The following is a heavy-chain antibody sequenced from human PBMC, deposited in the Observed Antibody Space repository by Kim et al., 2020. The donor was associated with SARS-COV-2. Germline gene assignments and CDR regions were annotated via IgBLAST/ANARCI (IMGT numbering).Heavy chain of an antibody. CDR2: IIPIFGTA. J-gene: IGHJ5*02. D-gene: IGHD3-22*01. V-gene: IGHV1-69*13. CDR1: GGTFSSYA. Sequence: SVKVSCKASGGTFSSYAISWVRQAPGQGLEWMGGIIPIFGTANYAQKFQGRVTITADESTSTSYMELSSLRSEDTAVYYCARASRYYDSSGYYGGWFDPWGQGTLVTVSS. CDR3: ARASRYYDSSGYYGGWFDP.